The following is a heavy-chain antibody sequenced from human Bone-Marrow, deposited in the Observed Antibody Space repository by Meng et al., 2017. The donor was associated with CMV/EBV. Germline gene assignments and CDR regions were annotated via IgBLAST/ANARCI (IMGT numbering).Heavy chain of an antibody. V-gene: IGHV4-59*01. CDR3: ARGSGYGSYYFDY. CDR2: IYYSGST. J-gene: IGHJ4*02. D-gene: IGHD5-12*01. Sequence: SETLSLTCTVSGGSISNYYWGWIRQPPGKGLEWIGYIYYSGSTNYNPSLKSRVTISVHTSKILFSLKLSSVTAADTAVYYCARGSGYGSYYFDYWGQGTLVTFSS. CDR1: GGSISNYY.